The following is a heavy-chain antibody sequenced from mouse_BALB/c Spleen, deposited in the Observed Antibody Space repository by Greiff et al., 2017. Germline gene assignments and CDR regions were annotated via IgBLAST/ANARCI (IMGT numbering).Heavy chain of an antibody. Sequence: VKLMESGPGLVAPSQSLSITCTVSGFSLTSYGVHWVRQPPGKGLEWLGVIWAGGSTNYNSALMSRLSISKDNSKSQVFLKMNRLQTDDTAMYYCAREPHYGSYWYFDVWGAGTTVTVSS. CDR2: IWAGGST. V-gene: IGHV2-9*02. D-gene: IGHD1-1*01. J-gene: IGHJ1*01. CDR1: GFSLTSYG. CDR3: AREPHYGSYWYFDV.